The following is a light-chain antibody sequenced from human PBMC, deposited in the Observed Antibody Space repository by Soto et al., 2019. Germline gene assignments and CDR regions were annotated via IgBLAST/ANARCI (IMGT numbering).Light chain of an antibody. Sequence: DIQMTQSPSSLSASVGDRVTITCQASQDISNYLNWYQQKPGKAPKLLIHDASILEAGVPSRFSGSGSGTDFTFTIRSLQPEDIATYYCQQYDNLPLTFGGGTKVEIK. CDR3: QQYDNLPLT. CDR1: QDISNY. CDR2: DAS. V-gene: IGKV1-33*01. J-gene: IGKJ4*01.